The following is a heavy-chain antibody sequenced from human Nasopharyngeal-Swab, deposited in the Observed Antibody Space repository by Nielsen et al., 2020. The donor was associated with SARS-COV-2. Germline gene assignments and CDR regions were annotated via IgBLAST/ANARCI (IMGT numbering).Heavy chain of an antibody. J-gene: IGHJ6*02. Sequence: KVSCKGSGYSFTSYWIAWVRQMPGKGLEWMGIIYPRDSATRYSPSFQGQVTISADKSISTAYLQWSSLKASDTAMYYCVRPEGVATSFKYYFQYGMDVWGQGTMVTVPS. CDR3: VRPEGVATSFKYYFQYGMDV. CDR1: GYSFTSYW. V-gene: IGHV5-51*01. CDR2: IYPRDSAT. D-gene: IGHD5-12*01.